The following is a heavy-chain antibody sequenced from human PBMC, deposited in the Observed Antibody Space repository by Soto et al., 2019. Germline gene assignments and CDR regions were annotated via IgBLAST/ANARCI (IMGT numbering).Heavy chain of an antibody. CDR2: ISYDGSNK. J-gene: IGHJ4*02. D-gene: IGHD6-19*01. V-gene: IGHV3-30-3*01. CDR3: ARGRKQWLVDY. Sequence: GGSLRLSCAASGFTFSSYAMHWVRQAPGKGLEWVAVISYDGSNKYYADSVKGRFTISRDNSKNTLYLQMNSLRAEDTAVYYCARGRKQWLVDYWGQGTLVTVSS. CDR1: GFTFSSYA.